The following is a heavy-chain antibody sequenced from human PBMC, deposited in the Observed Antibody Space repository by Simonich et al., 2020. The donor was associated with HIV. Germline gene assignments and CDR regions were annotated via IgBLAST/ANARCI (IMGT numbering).Heavy chain of an antibody. J-gene: IGHJ2*01. CDR1: GYSFTSYW. D-gene: IGHD6-19*01. V-gene: IGHV5-51*03. CDR2: IYPGDSDT. Sequence: EVQLVQSGAEVKKPGESLKISCKGSGYSFTSYWIGWARQLPGKGLEWRGIIYPGDSDTRYSPSFQGQVTISADKSISTAYLQWSSLKASDTAMYYCVRRLAVAGTYWYFDLWGRGTLVTVSS. CDR3: VRRLAVAGTYWYFDL.